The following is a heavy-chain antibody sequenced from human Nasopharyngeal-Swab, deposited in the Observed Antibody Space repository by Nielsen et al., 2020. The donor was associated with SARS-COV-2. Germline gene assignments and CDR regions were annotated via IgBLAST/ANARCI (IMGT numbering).Heavy chain of an antibody. CDR1: GFTFSSYW. CDR3: ARAYYFDS. J-gene: IGHJ4*02. Sequence: GESLKISCAASGFTFSSYWMHWVRQVPGKGLVWVARIKSDGSSTSYADSVKGRFTISRDNAKNTLYLQMNSLRAEDTAVYYCARAYYFDSRGQGTLVTVSS. V-gene: IGHV3-74*01. CDR2: IKSDGSST.